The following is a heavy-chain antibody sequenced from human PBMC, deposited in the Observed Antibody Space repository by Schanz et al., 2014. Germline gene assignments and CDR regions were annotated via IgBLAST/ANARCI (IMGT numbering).Heavy chain of an antibody. Sequence: EADLVESGGGLIQRGESLRLSCSASGFSFSSYSMNWVRQAPGKGLEWVSAISGSGGSTYYADSVKGRFTISRDNSKNTLYLQMNSLRAEDTALYYCARDSGPYYDKSMDVWGQGTTXAVSS. CDR3: ARDSGPYYDKSMDV. D-gene: IGHD3-9*01. CDR1: GFSFSSYS. CDR2: ISGSGGST. V-gene: IGHV3-23*04. J-gene: IGHJ6*02.